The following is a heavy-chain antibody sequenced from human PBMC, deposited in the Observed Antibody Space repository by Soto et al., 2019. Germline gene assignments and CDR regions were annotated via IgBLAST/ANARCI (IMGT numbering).Heavy chain of an antibody. Sequence: PGGSLRLSCAASGFTFSSYSMNWVRQAPGKGLEWVSSISSSSSTIYYADSVKGRFTISRDNAKNSLYLQMNSLRDEDTAVYYCARDPDYSNIRYYYGMDVWGQGTTVTVSS. CDR3: ARDPDYSNIRYYYGMDV. J-gene: IGHJ6*02. V-gene: IGHV3-48*02. D-gene: IGHD4-4*01. CDR2: ISSSSSTI. CDR1: GFTFSSYS.